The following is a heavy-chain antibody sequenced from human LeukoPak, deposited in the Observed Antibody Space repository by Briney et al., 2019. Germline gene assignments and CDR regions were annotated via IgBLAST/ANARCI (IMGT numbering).Heavy chain of an antibody. V-gene: IGHV4-34*01. Sequence: SETLSLTCAVLGGPFKGYYWSWIRQPPGKGLEWIGEINHSGSTNYNPSLKSRVTISVDTSKNQFSLKLSSVTAADTAVYYCSSGLMSSFGYWGQGTLVTVTS. J-gene: IGHJ4*02. D-gene: IGHD3-9*01. CDR3: SSGLMSSFGY. CDR2: INHSGST. CDR1: GGPFKGYY.